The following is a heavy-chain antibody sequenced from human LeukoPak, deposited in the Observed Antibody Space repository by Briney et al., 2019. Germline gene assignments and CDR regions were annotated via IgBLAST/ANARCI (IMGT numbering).Heavy chain of an antibody. CDR2: IYHSGST. J-gene: IGHJ6*04. Sequence: SGTLSLTCAVSGGSISSSNWWSWVRQPPGKGLEWIGEIYHSGSTNYNPSLKSRVTTSVDKSKNQFSLKLSSVTAADTAVYYCARGALDYYGSGSYYAYYYYGMDVWGKGTTVTVSS. CDR3: ARGALDYYGSGSYYAYYYYGMDV. D-gene: IGHD3-10*01. V-gene: IGHV4-4*02. CDR1: GGSISSSNW.